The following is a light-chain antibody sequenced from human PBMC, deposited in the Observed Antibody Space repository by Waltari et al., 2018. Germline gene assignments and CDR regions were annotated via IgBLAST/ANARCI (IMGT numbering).Light chain of an antibody. J-gene: IGLJ3*02. CDR3: QTGGHGTWV. V-gene: IGLV4-69*01. CDR1: SGRSTHV. Sequence: QLVLTQSPSASASLGASVKLTCTLSSGRSTHVIAWLQKRPEKGPRYLMKVNSDGSHNKGDEIPDRFSGSSSGAERYLTISSLQSEDEADYYCQTGGHGTWVFGGGTKLTVL. CDR2: VNSDGSH.